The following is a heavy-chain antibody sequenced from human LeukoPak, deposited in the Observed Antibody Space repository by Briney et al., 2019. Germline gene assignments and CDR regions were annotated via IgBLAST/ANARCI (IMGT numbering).Heavy chain of an antibody. CDR1: GFTFSSYA. D-gene: IGHD1-26*01. V-gene: IGHV3-23*01. J-gene: IGHJ4*02. CDR2: ISGSGGST. CDR3: AKDDFSSGELRSYFDY. Sequence: GGSLRLSCAASGFTFSSYAMSWVRPAPGKGLEWVSAISGSGGSTYYADSVKGRFTISRDNSKNTLYLQMNSLRAEDTAVYYCAKDDFSSGELRSYFDYWGQGTLVTVSS.